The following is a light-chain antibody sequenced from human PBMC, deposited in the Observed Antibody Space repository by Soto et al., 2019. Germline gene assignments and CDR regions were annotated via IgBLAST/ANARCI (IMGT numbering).Light chain of an antibody. CDR1: SSDVGGYNY. Sequence: QSVLTQPRSVSGSPGQSVTISCTGTSSDVGGYNYVSWYRQHPGKAPKLMIYDVSKRPSGVPDRFSGSKSGNTASLTISGLQAEDEADYYCCSYAGSYTQVVFDGGTKLTVL. V-gene: IGLV2-11*01. CDR2: DVS. CDR3: CSYAGSYTQVV. J-gene: IGLJ3*02.